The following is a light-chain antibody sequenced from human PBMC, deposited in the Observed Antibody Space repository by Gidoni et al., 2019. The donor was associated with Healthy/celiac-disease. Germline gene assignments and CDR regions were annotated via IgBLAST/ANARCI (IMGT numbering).Light chain of an antibody. CDR3: QAWDSSTGV. J-gene: IGLJ3*02. Sequence: YELTQPPAVSVSPGQTASITCSGDKLGDKYACWYQQKPGQSPVLVIYQDSKRPSGSPERFSGSNSGTTATLTISGTQAMDEADYYCQAWDSSTGVFGGGTKLTVL. CDR2: QDS. CDR1: KLGDKY. V-gene: IGLV3-1*01.